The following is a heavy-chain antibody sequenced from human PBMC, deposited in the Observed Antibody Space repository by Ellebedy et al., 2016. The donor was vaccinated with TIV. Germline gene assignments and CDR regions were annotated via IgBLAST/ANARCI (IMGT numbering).Heavy chain of an antibody. J-gene: IGHJ4*02. CDR3: ARHEGRVGDYDFWSGSVFDY. CDR2: INHSGST. V-gene: IGHV4-34*01. CDR1: GGSFSGYY. D-gene: IGHD3-3*01. Sequence: MPSETLSLTCAVYGGSFSGYYWSWIRQPPGKGLEWIGEINHSGSTNYNPSLKSRVTISVDTSKNQFSLKLSSVTAADTAVYYCARHEGRVGDYDFWSGSVFDYWGQGTLVTVSS.